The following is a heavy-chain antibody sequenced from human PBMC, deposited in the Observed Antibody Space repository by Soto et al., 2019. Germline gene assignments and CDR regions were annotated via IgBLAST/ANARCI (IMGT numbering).Heavy chain of an antibody. CDR2: ISAYNGNT. D-gene: IGHD2-15*01. V-gene: IGHV1-18*01. Sequence: QVRLVQSGDEVKKPGASVKVSCKASGYTFTSYGISWVRQAPGQGLEWMGWISAYNGNTNYAQKLQGRVTMTTDTSTSTAYMELRSLRSDDTAVYYCAREAGYCSGGSCYPTLGYWGQGTLVTVSS. CDR1: GYTFTSYG. CDR3: AREAGYCSGGSCYPTLGY. J-gene: IGHJ4*02.